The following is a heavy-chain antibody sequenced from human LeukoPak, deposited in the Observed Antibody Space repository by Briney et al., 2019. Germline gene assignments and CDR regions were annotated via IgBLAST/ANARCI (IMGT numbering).Heavy chain of an antibody. J-gene: IGHJ4*02. CDR1: GFTFSSYS. CDR3: ARDHSAAIVFDY. V-gene: IGHV3-21*01. CDR2: ISSSSSYI. D-gene: IGHD2-2*02. Sequence: PGGSLRLSCAASGFTFSSYSMNWVRQAPGKGLEWVSSISSSSSYIYYADSVKGRFTISRDNAKNSLYLQMNSLRAEDTAVYYCARDHSAAIVFDYWGQGTLVTVSS.